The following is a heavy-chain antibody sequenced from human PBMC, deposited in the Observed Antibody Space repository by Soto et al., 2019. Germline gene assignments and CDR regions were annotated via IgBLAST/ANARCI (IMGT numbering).Heavy chain of an antibody. V-gene: IGHV4-4*07. CDR3: AREGSYSAFNFAHGIPLWSFDF. CDR1: GGSINTFY. Sequence: LSLTCTVSGGSINTFYWSWVRQPAGKGLEWIGRIFSSGSTSFNPSLESRVAMSVDTSKNHFSLNLSSVTAADMAVYYCAREGSYSAFNFAHGIPLWSFDFWGQGALVTRS. CDR2: IFSSGST. D-gene: IGHD1-26*01. J-gene: IGHJ4*02.